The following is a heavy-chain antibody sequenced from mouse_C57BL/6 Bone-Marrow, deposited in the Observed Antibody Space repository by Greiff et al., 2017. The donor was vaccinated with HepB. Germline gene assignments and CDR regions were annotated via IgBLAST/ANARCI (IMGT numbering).Heavy chain of an antibody. CDR3: AKVTTVVATDYAMDY. CDR1: GYTFTSYW. CDR2: IYPGSGST. D-gene: IGHD1-1*01. Sequence: VQLQQSGAELVKPGASVKMSCKASGYTFTSYWITWVKQRPGQGLEWIGDIYPGSGSTNYNEKFKSKATLTVDTSSSTAYMQLSSLTSEDSAVYYCAKVTTVVATDYAMDYWGQGTSVTVSS. J-gene: IGHJ4*01. V-gene: IGHV1-55*01.